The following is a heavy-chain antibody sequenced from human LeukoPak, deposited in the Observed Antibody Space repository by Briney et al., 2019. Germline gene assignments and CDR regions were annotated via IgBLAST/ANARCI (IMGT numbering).Heavy chain of an antibody. D-gene: IGHD3-10*01. Sequence: GGPLRLSCAASGFAFSSYAMSWVRQPPGKGLEWVSVISRRDDYTYYADSVKGRFTISRDNSKNTLYLQMNTLRAEDTAVYYCANDYRSGSFHDFWGQGTLVTVSS. CDR3: ANDYRSGSFHDF. CDR2: ISRRDDYT. CDR1: GFAFSSYA. J-gene: IGHJ4*02. V-gene: IGHV3-23*01.